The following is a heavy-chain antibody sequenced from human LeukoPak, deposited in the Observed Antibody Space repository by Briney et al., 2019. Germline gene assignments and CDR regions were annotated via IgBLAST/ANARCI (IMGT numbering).Heavy chain of an antibody. CDR1: GFIFSTYE. V-gene: IGHV3-48*03. Sequence: GGSLRLSCAASGFIFSTYEMNWVRQAPGKGLEWLSYISYNSRSIYYADSVKGRFTISRDNAKNSLYLQMNSLRAEDTAVYYCAELGITMIGGVWGKGTTVTISS. CDR2: ISYNSRSI. J-gene: IGHJ6*04. D-gene: IGHD3-10*02. CDR3: AELGITMIGGV.